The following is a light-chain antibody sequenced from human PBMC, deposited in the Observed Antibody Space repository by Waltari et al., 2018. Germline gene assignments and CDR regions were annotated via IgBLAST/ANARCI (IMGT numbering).Light chain of an antibody. CDR3: SSYTSSTLVV. Sequence: QSALTQPASVSGSPVQSITISCTGTSNDVGGYNYVSWYQQHPGKAPKLMIYDVSNRPSGVSIRFSASKSGNTASLTMSGIQAEDEGNYYCSSYTSSTLVVFGGGTNLTVL. CDR1: SNDVGGYNY. CDR2: DVS. J-gene: IGLJ2*01. V-gene: IGLV2-14*03.